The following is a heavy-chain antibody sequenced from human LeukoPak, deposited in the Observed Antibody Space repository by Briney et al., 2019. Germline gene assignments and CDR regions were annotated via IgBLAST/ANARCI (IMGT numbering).Heavy chain of an antibody. V-gene: IGHV4-59*07. J-gene: IGHJ5*02. CDR3: ARLEESCFVGSCYLSGFDP. D-gene: IGHD2-15*01. Sequence: SDTLSLICTVSGGSISSYYWSCIRHPPGKGLAGIGYIYYSRSNYHNPPLRTRVPISVDASKNQFSLNLSSVTAADTAVYYCARLEESCFVGSCYLSGFDPWGQGTLVTVSS. CDR2: IYYSRSN. CDR1: GGSISSYY.